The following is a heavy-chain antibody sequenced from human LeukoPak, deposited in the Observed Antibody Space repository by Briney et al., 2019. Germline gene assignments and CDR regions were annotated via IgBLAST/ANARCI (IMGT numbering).Heavy chain of an antibody. CDR2: ISSSGSTI. J-gene: IGHJ6*02. CDR1: GFTFSSYE. V-gene: IGHV3-48*03. CDR3: ARGTRITVFGVVYYYGTCV. D-gene: IGHD3-3*01. Sequence: GGSLRLSCAASGFTFSSYEMNWVRQAPGKGLEWVSYISSSGSTIYYADSVKGRFTISRDKAKNPLYLQMNSLRAADTAVYYCARGTRITVFGVVYYYGTCVWGQGATVTV.